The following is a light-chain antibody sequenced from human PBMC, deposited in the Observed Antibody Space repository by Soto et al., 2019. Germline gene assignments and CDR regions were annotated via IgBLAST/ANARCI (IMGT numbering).Light chain of an antibody. J-gene: IGKJ3*01. Sequence: EIVLTQSPATLSLSPGERATLSCGASKSVSSSYLAWYQQKPGLAPRLLIYDASSRATGIPDRFSGSGSGTDFTLTISRLEPEDFAVYYCQQYGSSPTTFGPGTKVDIK. CDR2: DAS. V-gene: IGKV3D-20*01. CDR3: QQYGSSPTT. CDR1: KSVSSSY.